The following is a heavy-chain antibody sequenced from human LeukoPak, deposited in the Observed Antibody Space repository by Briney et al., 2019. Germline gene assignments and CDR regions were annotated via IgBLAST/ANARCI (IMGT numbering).Heavy chain of an antibody. CDR1: GFTVSSNY. V-gene: IGHV3-53*01. J-gene: IGHJ2*01. CDR3: ARARITMVRGVIIRKQYWYFDL. D-gene: IGHD3-10*01. CDR2: IYSGGST. Sequence: PGGSLRLSCAASGFTVSSNYMSWVRQAPGKGPEWVSVIYSGGSTYYADSVKGRFTISRDNSKNTLYLQMNSLRAEDTAVYYCARARITMVRGVIIRKQYWYFDLWGRGTLVTVSS.